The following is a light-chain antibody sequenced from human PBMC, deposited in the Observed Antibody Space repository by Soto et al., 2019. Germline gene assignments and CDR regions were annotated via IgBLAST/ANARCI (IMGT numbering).Light chain of an antibody. Sequence: EIVLTQSPGTLSLSPGERATLSCRASQSIRSHYLAWYQQKPGQAPRLLIYDASNRAAGTPARFSGSGSETDFTLTISSLEPEDFAVYYCQQRMNWPLTFGQGTRLEIK. V-gene: IGKV3-11*01. J-gene: IGKJ5*01. CDR3: QQRMNWPLT. CDR2: DAS. CDR1: QSIRSHY.